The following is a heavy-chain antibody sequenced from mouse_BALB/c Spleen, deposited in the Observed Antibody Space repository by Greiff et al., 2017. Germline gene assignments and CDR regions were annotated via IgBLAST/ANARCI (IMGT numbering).Heavy chain of an antibody. CDR2: IWRGGST. CDR1: GFSLTSYG. Sequence: HVQLQQSGPSLVQPSQSLSITCTVSGFSLTSYGVHWVRQSPGKGLEWLGVIWRGGSTDYNAAFMSRLSITKDNSKSQVFFKMNSLQADDTAIYYCAKKEGPYYGLYYYAMDYWGQGTSVTVSS. CDR3: AKKEGPYYGLYYYAMDY. J-gene: IGHJ4*01. D-gene: IGHD2-10*01. V-gene: IGHV2-5-1*01.